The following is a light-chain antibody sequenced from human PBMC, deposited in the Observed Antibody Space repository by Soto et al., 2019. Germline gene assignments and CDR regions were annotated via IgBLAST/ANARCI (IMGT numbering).Light chain of an antibody. CDR3: QQSDSTPYT. Sequence: DLQMTQYPSSLSASVGYRVTITCRASQSIDRYLSWYQHRPGQAPKVLIYAASSLQSGVPSRFSGSGSGTDFTLTIASLQPEEFSTYYCQQSDSTPYTFGQGTKVDI. CDR1: QSIDRY. J-gene: IGKJ2*01. CDR2: AAS. V-gene: IGKV1-39*01.